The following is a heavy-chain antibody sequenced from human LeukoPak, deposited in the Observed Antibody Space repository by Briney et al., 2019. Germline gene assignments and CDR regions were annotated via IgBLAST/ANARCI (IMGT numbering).Heavy chain of an antibody. Sequence: PSETLSLTCAVSGGSMSSYYWSWMRQPPGKGLEWIGYIFYSGGTNSNPYLKSRLTISVDTSKNQFSLKLSSVAAADTAVYYCARLSISSSSLYFDYWGLGTLVTVSS. D-gene: IGHD6-6*01. V-gene: IGHV4-59*08. CDR1: GGSMSSYY. J-gene: IGHJ4*02. CDR3: ARLSISSSSLYFDY. CDR2: IFYSGGT.